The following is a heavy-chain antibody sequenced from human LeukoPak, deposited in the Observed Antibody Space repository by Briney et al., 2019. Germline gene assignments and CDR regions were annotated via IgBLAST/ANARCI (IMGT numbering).Heavy chain of an antibody. CDR3: ISFYETY. CDR1: GNYW. D-gene: IGHD2/OR15-2a*01. J-gene: IGHJ4*02. V-gene: IGHV3-74*01. Sequence: GGSLRLSCAASGNYWMHWVRQAPGKGLVWVSHINSDGSWTSYADPVKGRFTISKDNAKNTVYLQMNSLRAEDTAVYYCISFYETYWGRGTLVTVSS. CDR2: INSDGSWT.